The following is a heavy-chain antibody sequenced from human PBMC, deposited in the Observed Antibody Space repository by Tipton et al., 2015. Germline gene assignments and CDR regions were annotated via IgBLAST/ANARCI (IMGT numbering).Heavy chain of an antibody. CDR1: GYTFTGYY. J-gene: IGHJ5*02. CDR2: INPHSGGT. CDR3: ARDLRGHSSSWEHWFDP. Sequence: QSGPEVKKPGASVKVSCKASGYTFTGYYIHWVRQAPGQGLEWMGWINPHSGGTNYAQKFQGWVTMTRDTSISTAYMELSSLKSDDTAVYYCARDLRGHSSSWEHWFDPWGQGILVTVSS. V-gene: IGHV1-2*04. D-gene: IGHD6-13*01.